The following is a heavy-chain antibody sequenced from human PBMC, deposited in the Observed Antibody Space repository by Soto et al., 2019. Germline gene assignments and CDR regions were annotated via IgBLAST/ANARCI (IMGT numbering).Heavy chain of an antibody. J-gene: IGHJ1*01. V-gene: IGHV4-59*12. D-gene: IGHD2-2*01. CDR1: GGSISSYY. CDR3: ARGRRYQTRSEYFQH. Sequence: PSETLSLTCTVSGGSISSYYWSWIRQPPGKGLEWIGYIYYSGSTNYNPSLKSRATISVDTSKSQFSLKLSSVTAADTAVYYCARGRRYQTRSEYFQHWGQGTLVTVSS. CDR2: IYYSGST.